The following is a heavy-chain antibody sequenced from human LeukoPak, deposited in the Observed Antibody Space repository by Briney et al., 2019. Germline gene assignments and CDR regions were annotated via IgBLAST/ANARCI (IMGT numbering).Heavy chain of an antibody. Sequence: GESLKISCKGSGYRFTSHWIGWVRQMPGKGLEWMGIISPGDSDARYSPSFHGQVTISAYKSINTAYLQWSSLKASDTAMYYCARQAYCGGDCSANFDYWGQGTLVTVSS. V-gene: IGHV5-51*01. J-gene: IGHJ4*02. CDR1: GYRFTSHW. D-gene: IGHD2-21*02. CDR3: ARQAYCGGDCSANFDY. CDR2: ISPGDSDA.